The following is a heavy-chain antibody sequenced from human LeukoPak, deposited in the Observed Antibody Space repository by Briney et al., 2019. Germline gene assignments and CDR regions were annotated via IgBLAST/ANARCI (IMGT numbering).Heavy chain of an antibody. D-gene: IGHD6-19*01. V-gene: IGHV3-21*01. Sequence: GGSLRLSCAASGFTISSYSMNWVRQAPGKGLEWVSSISSSSSYIYYADSVKGRFTISRDNAKNSLYLQMNSLRAEDTAVYYCARMAVAGRYFDYWGQGTLVTVSS. CDR3: ARMAVAGRYFDY. J-gene: IGHJ4*02. CDR1: GFTISSYS. CDR2: ISSSSSYI.